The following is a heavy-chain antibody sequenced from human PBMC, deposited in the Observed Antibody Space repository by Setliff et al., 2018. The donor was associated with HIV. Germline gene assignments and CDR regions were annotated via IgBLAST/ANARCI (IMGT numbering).Heavy chain of an antibody. V-gene: IGHV3-48*03. J-gene: IGHJ4*02. Sequence: PGGSLRLSCAASGFTLSDYEMNWVRQAPGKGPEWISFIASASSSTYYAASVKGRFIISRDNARNSLYLQMNSLSAEDTAVYYCAAGLFKGDYWGQGTLVTASS. CDR3: AAGLFKGDY. CDR2: IASASSST. CDR1: GFTLSDYE.